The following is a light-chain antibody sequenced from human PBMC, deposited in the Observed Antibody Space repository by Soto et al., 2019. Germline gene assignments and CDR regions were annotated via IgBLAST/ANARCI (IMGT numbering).Light chain of an antibody. CDR2: EVS. Sequence: QSALTQPPSASGSPGQSVAISCTGTSSDVGGYNYVSWYQQHPGKAPRLMIYEVSKRPSGVPGRFSGSKSGNTASLIVSGLQAEDEAYYYCSSCGDSTIWVFGGGTKVSVL. J-gene: IGLJ3*02. CDR3: SSCGDSTIWV. V-gene: IGLV2-8*01. CDR1: SSDVGGYNY.